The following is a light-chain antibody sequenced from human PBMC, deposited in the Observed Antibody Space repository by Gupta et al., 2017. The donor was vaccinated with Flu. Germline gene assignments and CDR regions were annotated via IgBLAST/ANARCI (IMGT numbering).Light chain of an antibody. Sequence: DIQMTQSPSSLSASVGDRGTITCRASQSISSYLNWYQQKPGKAPKLLIYAASSLQSGVPSRFSGSGSGTDFTLTISRLQPEDFATYYCQLCYGTSPTFGQGTRVEIK. CDR2: AAS. CDR1: QSISSY. J-gene: IGKJ1*01. CDR3: QLCYGTSPT. V-gene: IGKV1-39*01.